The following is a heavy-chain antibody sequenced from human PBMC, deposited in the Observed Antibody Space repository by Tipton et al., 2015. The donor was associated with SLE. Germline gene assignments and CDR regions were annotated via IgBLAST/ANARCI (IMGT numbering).Heavy chain of an antibody. D-gene: IGHD3-22*01. V-gene: IGHV3-53*05. CDR1: GFIVSSNY. J-gene: IGHJ5*02. CDR2: IYSDGRT. Sequence: LSLTCAASGFIVSSNYMSWVRQAPGKGLEWVSVIYSDGRTFYADSVRGRITTSTDNSKNTVYLQMNSLRNDDTAVYYCARHYYYDSWFDPWGQGTLVTVSS. CDR3: ARHYYYDSWFDP.